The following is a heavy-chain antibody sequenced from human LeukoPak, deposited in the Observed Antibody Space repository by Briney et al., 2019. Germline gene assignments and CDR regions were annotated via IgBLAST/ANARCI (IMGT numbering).Heavy chain of an antibody. CDR2: IYYSGST. D-gene: IGHD6-6*01. CDR1: GGSISSYY. V-gene: IGHV4-59*08. Sequence: SETLSLTCTVSGGSISSYYWSWIRQPPGKGLEWIGYIYYSGSTNYNPSLKSRVTISVDTSKNQFSLKLSSVTAADTAVYYCGGQPWGSSWGIDYWGQGTLVTVSS. CDR3: GGQPWGSSWGIDY. J-gene: IGHJ4*02.